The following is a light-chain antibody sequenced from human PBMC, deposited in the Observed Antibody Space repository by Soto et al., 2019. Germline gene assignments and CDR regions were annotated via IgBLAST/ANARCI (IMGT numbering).Light chain of an antibody. CDR3: QHYAAAPIT. Sequence: TVLTQSPVILSLSPGERATLSCRASQSVGGNVAWYQQKPGQAPKLLISGASSRAPGIPDRFSGSGSGADFTLSISRLEPEDFALYYCQHYAAAPITFGQGTRLDI. CDR2: GAS. CDR1: QSVGGN. J-gene: IGKJ5*01. V-gene: IGKV3-20*01.